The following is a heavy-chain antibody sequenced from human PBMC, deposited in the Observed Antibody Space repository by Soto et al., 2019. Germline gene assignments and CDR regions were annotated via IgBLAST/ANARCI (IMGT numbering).Heavy chain of an antibody. D-gene: IGHD2-2*01. CDR1: GFSLSNGRRG. V-gene: IGHV2-26*01. J-gene: IGHJ5*02. CDR3: ARTEDGVRSLPPAGWFDA. CDR2: IFSNDEK. Sequence: QVTLKESGPVLVKPTETLTLTCTVSGFSLSNGRRGVSWIRQPPGKALEWLAHIFSNDEKRFNTSLKSRLSISKDTSKSQVVLIMTNMDPVDTATYYCARTEDGVRSLPPAGWFDAWGQGNLVTVSS.